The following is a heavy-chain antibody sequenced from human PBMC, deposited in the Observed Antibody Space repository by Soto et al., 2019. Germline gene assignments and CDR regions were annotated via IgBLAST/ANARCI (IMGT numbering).Heavy chain of an antibody. CDR2: IFANDEE. CDR3: ARRGDYYDNAGDACDL. V-gene: IGHV2-26*01. CDR1: GFSLSNARMG. J-gene: IGHJ3*01. D-gene: IGHD3-22*01. Sequence: QVTLKESGPVLVKPTETLPLTCTVSGFSLSNARMGVSWSRQPPGKDLEWLAHIFANDEESYNKSLRSRLTISRDTSNNQVVLTMTNMDPVDTATYYCARRGDYYDNAGDACDLWGQGTRVTVSS.